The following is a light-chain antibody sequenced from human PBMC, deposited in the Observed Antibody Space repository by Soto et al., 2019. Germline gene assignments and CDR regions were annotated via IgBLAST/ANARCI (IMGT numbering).Light chain of an antibody. Sequence: DIQMTQSPSSLSASVGDRATVTCRASQSMATFVNWYQHKPGQAPKRLISGASNLQSGVPSRISGSGSGTDFSLTINSLHPEDVATYYCQQSYSSLALTFGGGTKLEIK. CDR1: QSMATF. CDR3: QQSYSSLALT. CDR2: GAS. J-gene: IGKJ4*01. V-gene: IGKV1-39*01.